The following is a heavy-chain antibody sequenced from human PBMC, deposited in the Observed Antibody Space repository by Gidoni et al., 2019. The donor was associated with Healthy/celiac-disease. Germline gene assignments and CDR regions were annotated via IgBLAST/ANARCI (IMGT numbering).Heavy chain of an antibody. Sequence: EVQLVESGGGLVKPGGSLRLSCAASGFTFSSYSMTWVRQAPGKGLEWVSSISSSSSYIYYADSVKGRFTISRDNAKNSLYLQMNSLRAEDTAVYYCARDNGGSYRRYYYYYGMDVWGQGTTVTVSS. CDR3: ARDNGGSYRRYYYYYGMDV. CDR1: GFTFSSYS. D-gene: IGHD1-26*01. V-gene: IGHV3-21*01. CDR2: ISSSSSYI. J-gene: IGHJ6*02.